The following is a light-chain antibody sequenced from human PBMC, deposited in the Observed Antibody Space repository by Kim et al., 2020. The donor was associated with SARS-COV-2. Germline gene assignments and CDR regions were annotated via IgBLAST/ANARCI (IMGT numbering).Light chain of an antibody. CDR1: SLRSYY. V-gene: IGLV3-19*01. Sequence: SSELTQDPAVSVALGQTVRITCQGDSLRSYYASWYQQKPGQAPVLVIYGKNNRPSGIPDRFSASSSGNTASLTITGAQAEDEADYYCHSRDSSGSVVFGGGTQLTVL. CDR2: GKN. J-gene: IGLJ2*01. CDR3: HSRDSSGSVV.